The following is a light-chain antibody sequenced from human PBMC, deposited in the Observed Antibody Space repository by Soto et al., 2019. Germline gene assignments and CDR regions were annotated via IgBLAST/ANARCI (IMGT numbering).Light chain of an antibody. CDR2: GSS. CDR3: QQYNNWGLS. J-gene: IGKJ4*01. Sequence: IVLTQSPATLSVSPGERVTLSCRASENVGTNLAWYQQRPGQPPRLLIYGSSTRAPGISATFSGSGSRTEFTLTISSLQSEDSAVYYCQQYNNWGLSFGGGTRVEIK. V-gene: IGKV3D-15*01. CDR1: ENVGTN.